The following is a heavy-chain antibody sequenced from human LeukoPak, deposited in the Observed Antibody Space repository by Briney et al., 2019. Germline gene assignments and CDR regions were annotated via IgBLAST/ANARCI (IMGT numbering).Heavy chain of an antibody. Sequence: ASVKVSCEASGYTFTSYGISWVRQAPGQGLEWMGWISAYNGNTNYAQKLQGRVTMTTDTSTSTAYMELRSLRSDDTAVYYCARDDYGDYVSYYDSSGLVPFDYWGQGTLVTVSS. J-gene: IGHJ4*02. D-gene: IGHD3-22*01. CDR2: ISAYNGNT. CDR1: GYTFTSYG. V-gene: IGHV1-18*01. CDR3: ARDDYGDYVSYYDSSGLVPFDY.